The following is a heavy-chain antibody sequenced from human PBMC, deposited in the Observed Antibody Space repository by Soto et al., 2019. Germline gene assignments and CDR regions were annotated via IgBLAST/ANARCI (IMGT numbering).Heavy chain of an antibody. CDR2: IYYGGTT. D-gene: IGHD1-26*01. CDR1: SGSLSSGGDY. J-gene: IGHJ4*02. V-gene: IGHV4-31*03. Sequence: SETLSLTCTVSSGSLSSGGDYWSWIRQHPGKGLEWILYIYYGGTTYYNPSLKSRVTISVDRSQNQFSLNLSSVTAADTAVYYCARGYSRLGSFDSWGQGTPVTVSS. CDR3: ARGYSRLGSFDS.